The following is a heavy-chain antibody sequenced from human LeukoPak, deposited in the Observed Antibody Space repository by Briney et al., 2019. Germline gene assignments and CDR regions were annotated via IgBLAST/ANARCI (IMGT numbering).Heavy chain of an antibody. CDR3: ARARSPSSGYLLRDHNWFDP. Sequence: EASVKVSCKASGGTFSSYAISWVRQAPGQGLEWMGGIVPIFGTANYAQKFQGRVTITTDESTSTAYVELSSLRSEDTAVYYCARARSPSSGYLLRDHNWFDPWGQGTLVTVSS. J-gene: IGHJ5*02. CDR1: GGTFSSYA. CDR2: IVPIFGTA. V-gene: IGHV1-69*05. D-gene: IGHD3-22*01.